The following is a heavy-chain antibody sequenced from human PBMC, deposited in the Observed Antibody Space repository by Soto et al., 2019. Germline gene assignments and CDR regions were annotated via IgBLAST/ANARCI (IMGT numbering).Heavy chain of an antibody. D-gene: IGHD6-19*01. CDR1: GYTLSTYA. Sequence: ASVKVSCKASGYTLSTYAIHWVRQAPGQRLEWMGWINTGNGNTEYSQKFQGRLTITRDTSASTAYMELSSLTSEDTAVYYCARYYEAVAGFDYWGQGTLVTVSS. CDR2: INTGNGNT. V-gene: IGHV1-3*04. J-gene: IGHJ4*02. CDR3: ARYYEAVAGFDY.